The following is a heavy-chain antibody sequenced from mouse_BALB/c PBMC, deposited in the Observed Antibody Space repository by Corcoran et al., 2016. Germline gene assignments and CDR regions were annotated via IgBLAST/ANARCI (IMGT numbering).Heavy chain of an antibody. CDR1: GYSFTGYT. V-gene: IGHV1-18*01. Sequence: EVQLQQSGPELVKPGASMKISCKASGYSFTGYTMNWVKQSHGKSLEWIGDINPNYDSTSYNQKFKGKATLTVDKSSSTAYMELRSLTSEDTAVYYCARILLGDAMDYWGQGTSVTVSS. CDR3: ARILLGDAMDY. J-gene: IGHJ4*01. CDR2: INPNYDST. D-gene: IGHD1-1*01.